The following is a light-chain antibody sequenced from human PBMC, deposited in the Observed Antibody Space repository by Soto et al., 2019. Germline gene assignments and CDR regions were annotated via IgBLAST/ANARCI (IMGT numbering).Light chain of an antibody. Sequence: EIVMTQSPVTLSVSPGERATLSFRASQSVDGKLAWYQQKPGQAPRLLIYGASTRATGIPARFSGSGSGTEFTLTISSLQSEDFAVYYCQQYVNRPPLTFGGGTKVDIK. CDR1: QSVDGK. J-gene: IGKJ4*01. V-gene: IGKV3-15*01. CDR2: GAS. CDR3: QQYVNRPPLT.